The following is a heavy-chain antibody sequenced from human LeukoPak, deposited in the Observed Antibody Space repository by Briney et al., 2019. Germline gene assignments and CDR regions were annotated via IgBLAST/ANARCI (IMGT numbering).Heavy chain of an antibody. CDR3: ARTYYDFWSDYSPFDY. CDR2: IYPGDSDT. Sequence: GESLKISCKGSGYSFTSYWIGWVRQMPGKGLEWMGIIYPGDSDTRYSPSFQGQVTISADKSISTAYLQWSSLKASDTAMYYCARTYYDFWSDYSPFDYWGQGTLVTVSS. V-gene: IGHV5-51*01. CDR1: GYSFTSYW. J-gene: IGHJ4*02. D-gene: IGHD3-3*01.